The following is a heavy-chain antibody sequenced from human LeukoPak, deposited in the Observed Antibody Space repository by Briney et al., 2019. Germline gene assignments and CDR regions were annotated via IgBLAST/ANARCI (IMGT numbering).Heavy chain of an antibody. V-gene: IGHV4-59*01. D-gene: IGHD3-22*01. Sequence: SETLSLTCTVSGGSISSYYWSWIRQPPGKGLEWIGYIYYSGSTNYNPSLKSRVTISVDTSKNQFSLKLSSVTAADTAVYYCARDGYTPQYFYDSSGYAFDIWGQGTMVTVSS. CDR1: GGSISSYY. CDR3: ARDGYTPQYFYDSSGYAFDI. J-gene: IGHJ3*02. CDR2: IYYSGST.